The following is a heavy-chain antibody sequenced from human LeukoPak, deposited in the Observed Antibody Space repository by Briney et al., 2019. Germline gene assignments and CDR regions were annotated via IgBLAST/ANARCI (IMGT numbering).Heavy chain of an antibody. CDR3: AKHREQWLVYNPYDY. CDR1: AFTFSDYA. CDR2: IGSSGDTT. Sequence: PGGSLRLSCAASAFTFSDYAMSWVRQAPGEGLEWVSGIGSSGDTTYPADSVKGRFTISRDNSKNTLFLQMNSLRAEDTAVYYCAKHREQWLVYNPYDYWGQGTLVTVSS. D-gene: IGHD6-19*01. V-gene: IGHV3-23*01. J-gene: IGHJ4*02.